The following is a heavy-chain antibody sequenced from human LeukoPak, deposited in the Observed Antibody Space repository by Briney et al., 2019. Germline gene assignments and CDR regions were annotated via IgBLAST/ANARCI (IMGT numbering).Heavy chain of an antibody. CDR2: IYPGDSDT. V-gene: IGHV5-51*01. D-gene: IGHD2-2*03. CDR1: GYSFTSYW. CDR3: ARFGYCSSTSCYPTMDV. J-gene: IGHJ6*04. Sequence: GESLKISCKGSGYSFTSYWIGWVRQMPGKGLEWRGIIYPGDSDTRYSPSFQGQVTISADKSISTAYLQWSSLKASDTAMYYCARFGYCSSTSCYPTMDVWGKGTTVTVSS.